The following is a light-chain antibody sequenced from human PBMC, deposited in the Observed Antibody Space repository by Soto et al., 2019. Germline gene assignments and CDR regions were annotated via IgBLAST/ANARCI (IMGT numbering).Light chain of an antibody. CDR2: WAS. CDR3: QQYYSPPWT. J-gene: IGKJ1*01. CDR1: QSVLYSSNNKNY. V-gene: IGKV4-1*01. Sequence: DIVLTQSPDSLAVSLGERATINCKSSQSVLYSSNNKNYLTWYQQRPGQPPQLLIYWASTRESGVPDRFSGSGPGTDFTLTISSLQAEDVAVYYCQQYYSPPWTFGQGTKVDIK.